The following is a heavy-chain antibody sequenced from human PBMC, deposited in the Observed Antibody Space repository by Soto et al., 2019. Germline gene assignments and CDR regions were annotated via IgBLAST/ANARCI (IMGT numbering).Heavy chain of an antibody. D-gene: IGHD2-15*01. CDR2: INPNNGDT. CDR1: GYTFTGYY. V-gene: IGHV1-2*02. J-gene: IGHJ4*02. CDR3: ARVHIYYYYSGSFDY. Sequence: QVQLVQSGAEVKKPGASVKVSCKASGYTFTGYYLHWVRQAPGQGLEWMGWINPNNGDTNYAQNFQGRVTMTRDTSISTAYMELSGLRSDDTAVYYCARVHIYYYYSGSFDYWGQGTLVTVSS.